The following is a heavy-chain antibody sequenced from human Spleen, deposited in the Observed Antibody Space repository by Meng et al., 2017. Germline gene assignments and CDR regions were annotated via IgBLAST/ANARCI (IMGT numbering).Heavy chain of an antibody. Sequence: QVQLVQSGAEVKKSGASMKVSCKASGFTFTHHGFSWVRQAPGQELEWVGWISAYNGRTSYSQKLQGRVTMTTDTSTSTVYMEVRSLRSDDTAVYFCARWGHSSAWPSQWYEYWGQGTLVTVSS. D-gene: IGHD6-19*01. V-gene: IGHV1-18*01. CDR3: ARWGHSSAWPSQWYEY. J-gene: IGHJ4*02. CDR1: GFTFTHHG. CDR2: ISAYNGRT.